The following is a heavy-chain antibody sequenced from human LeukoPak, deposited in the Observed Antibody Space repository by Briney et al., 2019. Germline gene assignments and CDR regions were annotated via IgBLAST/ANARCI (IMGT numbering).Heavy chain of an antibody. CDR2: ISYDGSNK. Sequence: GRSLRLSCAASGFTFSSYAMHWVRQAPGKGLEWVAVISYDGSNKYYADSVKGRFTISRDNSKNTLYLQMNSLRAEDTAVYYCARDQGWLQLMFDYWGQGTLVTVSS. CDR1: GFTFSSYA. D-gene: IGHD5-24*01. J-gene: IGHJ4*02. V-gene: IGHV3-30*01. CDR3: ARDQGWLQLMFDY.